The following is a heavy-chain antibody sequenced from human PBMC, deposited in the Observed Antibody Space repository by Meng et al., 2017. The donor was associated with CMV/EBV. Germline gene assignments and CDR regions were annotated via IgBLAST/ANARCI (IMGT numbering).Heavy chain of an antibody. CDR3: ARVDGITIFGVVITEGYYFGY. CDR1: FSGYY. J-gene: IGHJ4*02. V-gene: IGHV4-34*01. Sequence: FSGYYWSWIRQPPGKGLEWIGEINHSGSTNYNPSLKSRVTISVETSKNQFSLKLSSVTAADTAVYYCARVDGITIFGVVITEGYYFGYWGQGTLVTVSS. CDR2: INHSGST. D-gene: IGHD3-3*01.